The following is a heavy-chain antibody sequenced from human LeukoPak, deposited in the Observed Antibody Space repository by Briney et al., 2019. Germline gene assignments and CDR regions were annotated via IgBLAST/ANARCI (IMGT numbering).Heavy chain of an antibody. D-gene: IGHD3-10*01. CDR2: ISGSGDGT. V-gene: IGHV3-23*01. CDR3: VKGFVHPTYYFDY. Sequence: GGSLRLSCAASGFTFSSYAMMWVRQAPGKRLECISSISGSGDGTYYADSVRGRFTISRDNSDNTLYLQVNSLRAEDTAVYFCVKGFVHPTYYFDYWGQGTLVTVSS. J-gene: IGHJ4*02. CDR1: GFTFSSYA.